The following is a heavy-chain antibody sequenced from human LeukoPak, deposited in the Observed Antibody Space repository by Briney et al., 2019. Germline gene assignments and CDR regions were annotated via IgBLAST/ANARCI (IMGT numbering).Heavy chain of an antibody. D-gene: IGHD6-19*01. CDR3: ARDVGSSGWYGGFTVA. V-gene: IGHV4-30-4*08. Sequence: PSQTLSLTCTVSGGSISSGDYYWSWIRQPQGKGMEWIVYIYYSGSTYYNPSVKSRVTIPVNTSKNQFSLKLSSVNATDTAVYYCARDVGSSGWYGGFTVAWGQGTLVTVSS. CDR1: GGSISSGDYY. CDR2: IYYSGST. J-gene: IGHJ5*02.